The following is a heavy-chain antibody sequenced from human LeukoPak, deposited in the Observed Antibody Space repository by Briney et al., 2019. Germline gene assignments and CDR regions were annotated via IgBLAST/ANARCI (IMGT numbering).Heavy chain of an antibody. Sequence: ASVKVSCKASGYTFTGYYMHWVRQAPGQGLEWMGWINPNSGGTNYAQKFQGRVTMTRDTSISTAYMELSRLRSDDTAVYYCARVPYYYDSSGYYYWDQGTLVTVSS. CDR2: INPNSGGT. CDR1: GYTFTGYY. V-gene: IGHV1-2*02. CDR3: ARVPYYYDSSGYYY. D-gene: IGHD3-22*01. J-gene: IGHJ4*02.